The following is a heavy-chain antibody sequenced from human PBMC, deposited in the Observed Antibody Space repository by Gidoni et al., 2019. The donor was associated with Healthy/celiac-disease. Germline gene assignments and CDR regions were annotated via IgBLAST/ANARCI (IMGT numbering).Heavy chain of an antibody. Sequence: EVQLLESGGGLVQPGGSLRRSCAASGFTFSSYAMSWVRQAPGKGLEWVSAISGSGGSTYYADSVKGRFTISRDNSKNTLYLQMNSLRAEDTAVYYCAKGDDSSGYLGYFDYWGQGTLVTVSS. CDR1: GFTFSSYA. CDR3: AKGDDSSGYLGYFDY. V-gene: IGHV3-23*01. D-gene: IGHD3-22*01. J-gene: IGHJ4*02. CDR2: ISGSGGST.